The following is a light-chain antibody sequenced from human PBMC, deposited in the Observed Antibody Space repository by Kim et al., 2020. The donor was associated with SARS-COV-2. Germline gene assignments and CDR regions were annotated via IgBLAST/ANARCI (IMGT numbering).Light chain of an antibody. J-gene: IGLJ1*01. CDR2: QDN. V-gene: IGLV3-1*01. Sequence: SVSPGQTASITCSGEKLGSKYTCWYQQKPGQSPVLLIYQDNKRPSGIPERFSGANSGNTATLTISGTQAVDEADYYCQAWDSSAQVFGTGTKVTVL. CDR1: KLGSKY. CDR3: QAWDSSAQV.